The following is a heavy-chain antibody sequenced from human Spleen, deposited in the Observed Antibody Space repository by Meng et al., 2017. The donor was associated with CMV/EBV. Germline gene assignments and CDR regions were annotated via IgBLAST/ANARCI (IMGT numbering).Heavy chain of an antibody. J-gene: IGHJ3*02. CDR1: GYSISSGYY. CDR3: ARGVPGIAAADDAFDI. Sequence: SETLSLTCTVSGYSISSGYYWGWIRQPPGKGLEWIGSIYHSGSTYYNPSLKSRVTISVDTSKNHLSLTVSSATAADTAVYYCARGVPGIAAADDAFDIWGQGTMVTVSS. CDR2: IYHSGST. D-gene: IGHD6-13*01. V-gene: IGHV4-38-2*02.